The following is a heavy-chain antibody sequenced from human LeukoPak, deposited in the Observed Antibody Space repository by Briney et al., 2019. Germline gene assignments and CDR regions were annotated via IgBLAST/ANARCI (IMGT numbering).Heavy chain of an antibody. CDR1: GFSFSSYA. CDR2: IIGSSGST. V-gene: IGHV3-23*01. Sequence: GGSLRLSCAASGFSFSSYAMNWVRQAPGKGLEWVSLIIGSSGSTFYADSVKGRFTISRDKSKNTLYLQMNSLRAEDTAVYYCAKGAYDYIEIAYFDYWGQGSLVTVSS. D-gene: IGHD5-12*01. J-gene: IGHJ4*02. CDR3: AKGAYDYIEIAYFDY.